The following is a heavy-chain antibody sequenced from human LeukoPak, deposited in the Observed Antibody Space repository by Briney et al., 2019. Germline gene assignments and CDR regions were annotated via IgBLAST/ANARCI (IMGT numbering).Heavy chain of an antibody. V-gene: IGHV3-30*02. J-gene: IGHJ4*02. CDR1: GFTFSSYG. Sequence: GGSLRLSCAASGFTFSSYGMHWVRQAPAKGLEWVAFIRYDGSNKYYADSVKGRFTISRDNSKNTLYLQMNSLRAEDTAVYYCAKGGRGYSGYDLDYWGQGTLVTVSS. D-gene: IGHD5-12*01. CDR3: AKGGRGYSGYDLDY. CDR2: IRYDGSNK.